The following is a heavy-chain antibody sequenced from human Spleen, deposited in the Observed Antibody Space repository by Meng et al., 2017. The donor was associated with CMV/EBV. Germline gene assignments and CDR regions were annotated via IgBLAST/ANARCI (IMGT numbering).Heavy chain of an antibody. Sequence: SGGTFSSYTFNWVRQAPGQGLEWMGRISPILGIANYAQKFQGRGTITADKSTSSAYMDLSSLRSEDTAVYYCARGRTIAARGGIDYWGQGTLVTVSS. D-gene: IGHD6-6*01. CDR1: GGTFSSYT. CDR2: ISPILGIA. J-gene: IGHJ4*02. CDR3: ARGRTIAARGGIDY. V-gene: IGHV1-69*02.